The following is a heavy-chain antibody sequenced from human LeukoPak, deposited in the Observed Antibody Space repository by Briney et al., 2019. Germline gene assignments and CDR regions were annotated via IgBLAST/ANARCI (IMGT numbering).Heavy chain of an antibody. CDR2: IYYSGST. Sequence: SETLSLTCTVSGGSISSSSYYWGWIRQPPGKGLEWIGSIYYSGSTYYNPSLKSRVTISVDTSKNQFSLKLSSVTAADTAVYYCATSIVGLTYDEHFQHWGQGTLVTVSS. D-gene: IGHD1-26*01. CDR3: ATSIVGLTYDEHFQH. CDR1: GGSISSSSYY. J-gene: IGHJ1*01. V-gene: IGHV4-39*01.